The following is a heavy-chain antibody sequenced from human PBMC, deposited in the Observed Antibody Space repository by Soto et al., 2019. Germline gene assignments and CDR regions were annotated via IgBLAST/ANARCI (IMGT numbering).Heavy chain of an antibody. CDR1: GGSISSYY. J-gene: IGHJ6*03. CDR3: ARGISGIAAAGAQYYYYYMDV. D-gene: IGHD6-13*01. CDR2: IYYSGST. V-gene: IGHV4-59*08. Sequence: PSETLSLTCTVSGGSISSYYWSWIRQPPGKGLEWIGYIYYSGSTNYNPSLKSRVTISVDTSKNQFSLKLSSVTAADTAVYYCARGISGIAAAGAQYYYYYMDVWGKGTKVTVSS.